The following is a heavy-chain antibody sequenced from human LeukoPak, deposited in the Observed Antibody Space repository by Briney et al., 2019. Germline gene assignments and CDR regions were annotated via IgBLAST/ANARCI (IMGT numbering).Heavy chain of an antibody. J-gene: IGHJ4*02. CDR2: IYYSEST. CDR3: ARHETALYYFDY. D-gene: IGHD2-21*02. Sequence: SETLSLTCTVSGGSISSYYWSWIRQPPGKGLEWIGYIYYSESTNYNPSLKSRVTISVDTSKNQFSLKLSSVTAADTAVYYCARHETALYYFDYWGQGTLVTVSS. CDR1: GGSISSYY. V-gene: IGHV4-59*08.